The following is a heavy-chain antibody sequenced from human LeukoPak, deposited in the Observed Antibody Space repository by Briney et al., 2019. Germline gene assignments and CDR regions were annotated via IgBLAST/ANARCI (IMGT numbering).Heavy chain of an antibody. D-gene: IGHD6-19*01. CDR3: AKDYSQWLALDY. CDR1: GFTFSSYA. CDR2: ISGSGGST. V-gene: IGHV3-23*01. Sequence: GGSLRLSCAASGFTFSSYAMSWVRQAPGKGLEWVSAISGSGGSTYYADSVKGRFTISRDNSKNTLYPQMNSLRAEDTAVYYCAKDYSQWLALDYWGQGTLVTVSS. J-gene: IGHJ4*02.